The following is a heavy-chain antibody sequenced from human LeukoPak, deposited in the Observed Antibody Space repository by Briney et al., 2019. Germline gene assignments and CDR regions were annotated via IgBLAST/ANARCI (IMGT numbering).Heavy chain of an antibody. Sequence: GESLKTSGQGPGSRFTNDWSGWVPLMHGKGREWMGIIYPGDSDTRYSPSFQGQVTMSADKSITTAYLQWNSLKASDTAMYYCARWVGESIGFDYWGQGTLVTVSS. CDR1: GSRFTNDW. D-gene: IGHD1-26*01. CDR3: ARWVGESIGFDY. V-gene: IGHV5-51*01. J-gene: IGHJ4*02. CDR2: IYPGDSDT.